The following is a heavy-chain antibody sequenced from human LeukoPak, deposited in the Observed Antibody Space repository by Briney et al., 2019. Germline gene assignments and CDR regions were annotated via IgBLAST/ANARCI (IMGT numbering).Heavy chain of an antibody. D-gene: IGHD2-2*01. V-gene: IGHV1-69*13. J-gene: IGHJ6*04. Sequence: SVKVSCKASGGTFSSYAISWVRQAPGQGLEWMGGIIPIFGTANYAQKFQGRVTITADESTSTAYMELSSLRSEDTAVYYCAFRGFYFSSTSCYLDYYYYYGMDVWGKGTTVTVSS. CDR3: AFRGFYFSSTSCYLDYYYYYGMDV. CDR1: GGTFSSYA. CDR2: IIPIFGTA.